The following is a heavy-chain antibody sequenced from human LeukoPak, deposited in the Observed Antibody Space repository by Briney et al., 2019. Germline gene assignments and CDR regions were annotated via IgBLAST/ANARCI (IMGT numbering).Heavy chain of an antibody. CDR3: ARNLRASYYDFWSG. V-gene: IGHV3-21*01. J-gene: IGHJ4*02. CDR1: GFTFSSYS. Sequence: PGGSLRLSCAASGFTFSSYSMNWVRQAPGKGLEWVSSISSSSSYIYYADSVKGRFTISRDNAKNSLYLQMNSLRAEDTAVYYCARNLRASYYDFWSGWGQGTLVTVSS. D-gene: IGHD3-3*01. CDR2: ISSSSSYI.